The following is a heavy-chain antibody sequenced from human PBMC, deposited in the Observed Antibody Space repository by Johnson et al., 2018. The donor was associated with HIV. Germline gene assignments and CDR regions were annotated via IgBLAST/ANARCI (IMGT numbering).Heavy chain of an antibody. D-gene: IGHD3-16*02. V-gene: IGHV3-30*02. J-gene: IGHJ3*02. Sequence: QVQFVESGGGVVQPGGSLRLSCAASGFTFSSYGMHWVRQAPGKGLAWVAFIRSHGRNTYYADSVKGRFTISRDNSKKTLYLQMNSFSAEDTAVYYCTGEDGLGESALVFDMWGQGTMVTVSS. CDR2: IRSHGRNT. CDR3: TGEDGLGESALVFDM. CDR1: GFTFSSYG.